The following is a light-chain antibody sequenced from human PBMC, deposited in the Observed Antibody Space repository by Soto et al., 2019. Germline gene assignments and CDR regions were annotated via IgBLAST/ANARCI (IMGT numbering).Light chain of an antibody. CDR3: MQALQTART. Sequence: EIVMTQSPLSLTVTPGEPASISCKSTQSLLHSNVNTFLDWNMQKPGQSPQLLIYLGSMRAPGDPDRVSGSGLGTEFTLRMSTVEADDAGIDYCMQALQTARTFGQGTKPEI. CDR1: QSLLHSNVNTF. CDR2: LGS. J-gene: IGKJ1*01. V-gene: IGKV2-28*01.